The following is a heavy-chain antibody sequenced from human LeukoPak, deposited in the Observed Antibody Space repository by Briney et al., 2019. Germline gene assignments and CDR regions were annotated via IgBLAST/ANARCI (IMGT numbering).Heavy chain of an antibody. CDR2: INHSGST. V-gene: IGHV4-34*01. CDR1: GGSFSGYH. CDR3: ARNRHGVGSWRFYYGMDV. Sequence: PSETLSLTCAVYGGSFSGYHWSWIRQPPGKGLEWIGEINHSGSTNYNPSLRSRVTISVDTSKNQFSLKLSSVTAADTAVYYCARNRHGVGSWRFYYGMDVWGKGTTVTVSS. D-gene: IGHD6-13*01. J-gene: IGHJ6*04.